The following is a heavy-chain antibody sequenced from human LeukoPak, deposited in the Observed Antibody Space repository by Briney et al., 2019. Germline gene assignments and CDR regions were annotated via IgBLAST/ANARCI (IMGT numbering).Heavy chain of an antibody. J-gene: IGHJ4*02. Sequence: SQTLSLTCALSGDSVSSNSAAWHCLTQSPSRGLEWLGRTYYRSKWYNDYAVSLKSRITINPDTSKNQFSLQLNSVTPEDTAVYYCARLTRQGDDYWGQGTLVTVSS. D-gene: IGHD1-14*01. CDR1: GDSVSSNSAA. CDR3: ARLTRQGDDY. V-gene: IGHV6-1*01. CDR2: TYYRSKWYN.